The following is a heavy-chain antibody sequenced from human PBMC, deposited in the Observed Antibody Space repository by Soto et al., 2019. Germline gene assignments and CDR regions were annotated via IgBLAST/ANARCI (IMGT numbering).Heavy chain of an antibody. Sequence: QVQLQESGPGLVNPSQTLTLTCTVSGGSISSGSFYWSWIRQHPGKGLERIGHISDSGSSYYNPSLESRVTISVDTSKNQFSLKLSAVTAADTAVYFCARTTFYDIFTAYYSLFDYWGQGTLVTVSS. V-gene: IGHV4-31*03. CDR1: GGSISSGSFY. CDR2: ISDSGSS. D-gene: IGHD3-9*01. CDR3: ARTTFYDIFTAYYSLFDY. J-gene: IGHJ4*02.